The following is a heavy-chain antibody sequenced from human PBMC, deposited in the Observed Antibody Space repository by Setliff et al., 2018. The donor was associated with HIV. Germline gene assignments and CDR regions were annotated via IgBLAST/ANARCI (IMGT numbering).Heavy chain of an antibody. CDR1: GDPISFSSYY. Sequence: SSETLSLTCTVSGDPISFSSYYWGWIRQPPGRGLEWVGSIHYSGSTYYNPSLKSRVTKSVDTSKNQFSLKLKSVTAADTAVYYCATGRLYYYMDVWGKGTTVTVSS. CDR3: ATGRLYYYMDV. V-gene: IGHV4-39*01. J-gene: IGHJ6*03. CDR2: IHYSGST. D-gene: IGHD1-1*01.